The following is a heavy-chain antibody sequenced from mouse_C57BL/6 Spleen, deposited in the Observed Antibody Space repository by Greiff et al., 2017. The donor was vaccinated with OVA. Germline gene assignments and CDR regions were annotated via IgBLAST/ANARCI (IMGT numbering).Heavy chain of an antibody. D-gene: IGHD1-1*01. Sequence: EVKLVESGGGLVQPKGSLKLSCAASGFTFNTYAMHWVRQAPGKGLEWVARIRSKSSNYATYYADSVKDRFTISRDDSQSMLYLQMNNLKTEDTAMYYCVRAPNYYGSSYDWYFDVWGTGTTVTVSS. CDR2: IRSKSSNYAT. CDR1: GFTFNTYA. CDR3: VRAPNYYGSSYDWYFDV. J-gene: IGHJ1*03. V-gene: IGHV10-3*01.